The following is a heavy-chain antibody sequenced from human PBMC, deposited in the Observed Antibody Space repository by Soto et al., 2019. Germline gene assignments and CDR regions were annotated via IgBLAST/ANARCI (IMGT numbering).Heavy chain of an antibody. CDR3: ARQGSNGWGLYYGMDV. V-gene: IGHV4-34*01. J-gene: IGHJ6*02. D-gene: IGHD6-19*01. CDR1: GGSFSGYY. CDR2: INHSGST. Sequence: SETLSLTCAVYGGSFSGYYWSWIRQPPGKGLEWIGGINHSGSTNYNPSLKSRVTISVDTSKNQFSLKLSSVTDADTAVYSCARQGSNGWGLYYGMDVWGQGTTVTVSS.